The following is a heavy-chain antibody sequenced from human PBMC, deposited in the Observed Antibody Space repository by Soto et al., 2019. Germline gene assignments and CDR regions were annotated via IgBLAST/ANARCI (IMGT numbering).Heavy chain of an antibody. Sequence: SETLSLTCTVSGGSISSYYWSWIRQPPGKGLEWIGYIYYSGSTNYNPSLKSRVTISVDTSKNQFSLKLSSVTAADTAVYYFAGVYSISWRTIDYWGQGTLVTVSS. V-gene: IGHV4-59*12. CDR1: GGSISSYY. CDR3: AGVYSISWRTIDY. J-gene: IGHJ4*02. D-gene: IGHD6-13*01. CDR2: IYYSGST.